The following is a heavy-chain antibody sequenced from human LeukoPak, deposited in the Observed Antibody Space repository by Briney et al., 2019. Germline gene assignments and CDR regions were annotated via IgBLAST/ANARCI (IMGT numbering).Heavy chain of an antibody. Sequence: SETLSLTCTVSGGSISSSSYYWDWIRQPPGKGLEWIGSISYSGSTYYNPSLKSRVTISVDTSKNHFSLKLSSVTAADTAVYYCARGQFLYSTGWPSTIRFDYWGQGALVTVSS. CDR1: GGSISSSSYY. J-gene: IGHJ4*02. D-gene: IGHD6-19*01. CDR2: ISYSGST. V-gene: IGHV4-39*07. CDR3: ARGQFLYSTGWPSTIRFDY.